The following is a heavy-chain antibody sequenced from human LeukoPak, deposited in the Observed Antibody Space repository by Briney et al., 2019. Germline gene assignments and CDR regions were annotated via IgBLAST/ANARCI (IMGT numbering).Heavy chain of an antibody. J-gene: IGHJ6*02. CDR2: IYYSGST. Sequence: SETLSLTCTVSGGSVSSGSYYWSWIRQPPGKGLEWIGYIYYSGSTNYNPSLKSRVTISVDTSKNQFSLKLSSVTAADTAVYYCARSYYYYGMDVWGQGTTVTVSS. CDR1: GGSVSSGSYY. V-gene: IGHV4-61*01. CDR3: ARSYYYYGMDV.